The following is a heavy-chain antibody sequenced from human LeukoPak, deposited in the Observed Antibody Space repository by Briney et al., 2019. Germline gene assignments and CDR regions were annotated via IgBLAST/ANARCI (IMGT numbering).Heavy chain of an antibody. CDR3: ARDIESYDSSGYYYDY. Sequence: GASVKVSCKASGYTFTSYGISWVRQAPGQGLEWMGWISAYNGNTNYAQKLQGRVTMTTDTSTSTAYMELRSLRSDDTAVYYCARDIESYDSSGYYYDYWGQGTLVTVSS. D-gene: IGHD3-22*01. J-gene: IGHJ4*02. CDR1: GYTFTSYG. V-gene: IGHV1-18*01. CDR2: ISAYNGNT.